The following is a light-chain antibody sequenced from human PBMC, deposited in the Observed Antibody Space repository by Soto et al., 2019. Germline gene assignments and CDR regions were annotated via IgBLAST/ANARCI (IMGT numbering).Light chain of an antibody. CDR3: QQYYSTPYT. CDR2: WAS. V-gene: IGKV4-1*01. CDR1: QSVLYSSKNKGC. J-gene: IGKJ2*01. Sequence: DIVMTQSPDFLAVSLGERATINCKSSQSVLYSSKNKGCLAWYQQKPGQPPKLLIYWASTRESGVPDRFSGSGSGTDFTLTISSLRAEDVAVYFCQQYYSTPYTFGQGTKLDIK.